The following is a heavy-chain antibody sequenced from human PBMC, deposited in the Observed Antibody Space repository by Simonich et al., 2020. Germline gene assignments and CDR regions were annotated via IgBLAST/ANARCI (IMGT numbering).Heavy chain of an antibody. D-gene: IGHD6-13*01. V-gene: IGHV3-23*01. Sequence: EVQLLESGGGLVQPGGSLRLSCAYSGFTFSSYAMSWVRQAPRKGLEWGTDIRGSGGRTYYANSVKGRFTISRDNSKNTLYLQMNSLRAEDTAVYYCAKDRASIAAADAFDIWGQGTMVTVSS. CDR1: GFTFSSYA. J-gene: IGHJ3*02. CDR3: AKDRASIAAADAFDI. CDR2: IRGSGGRT.